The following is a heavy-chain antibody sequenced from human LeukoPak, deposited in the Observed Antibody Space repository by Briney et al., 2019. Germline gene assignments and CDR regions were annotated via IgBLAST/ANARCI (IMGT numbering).Heavy chain of an antibody. CDR1: GFTFSSYA. CDR2: ISGSGGST. V-gene: IGHV3-23*01. Sequence: PGGSLRLSCAASGFTFSSYAMSWVRQAPGKGLEWVSAISGSGGSTYYADSVKGRFTISRDNSKNTLYLQMNSLKASDTAMYYCARLHRGYQLLSLIQLWHYFDYWGQGTLVTVSS. CDR3: ARLHRGYQLLSLIQLWHYFDY. J-gene: IGHJ4*02. D-gene: IGHD2-2*01.